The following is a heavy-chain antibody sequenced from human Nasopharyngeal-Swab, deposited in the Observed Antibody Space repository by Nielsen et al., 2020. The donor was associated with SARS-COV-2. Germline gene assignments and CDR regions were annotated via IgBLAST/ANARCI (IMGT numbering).Heavy chain of an antibody. J-gene: IGHJ6*02. CDR2: ISSSSSYI. CDR1: GFTFNNYN. V-gene: IGHV3-21*01. D-gene: IGHD3-3*01. CDR3: ARDGLDYDFWSAYFMDV. Sequence: GGSLRLSCAASGFTFNNYNFNWVRQAPGKGLEWVSSISSSSSYIYYADPVKGRFTITRENAKNSLYLQMNGLRAEATAVYYCARDGLDYDFWSAYFMDVWGQGTTVTVSS.